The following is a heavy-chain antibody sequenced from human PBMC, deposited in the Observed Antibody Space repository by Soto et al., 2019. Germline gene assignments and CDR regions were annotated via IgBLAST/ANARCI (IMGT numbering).Heavy chain of an antibody. CDR2: ISGRGGRP. D-gene: IGHD2-15*01. CDR3: AKGVVVVVAATPIDAFDI. Sequence: EVQLLESGGGLVKPGGSLRLSCAASGFTFSSYAMSWVRQAPGKGLEWVSAISGRGGRPYYADSVKGRFTISRDNSKKTLYLHMNSLRAEDTAVYYCAKGVVVVVAATPIDAFDIWGQGTMVTVSS. J-gene: IGHJ3*02. CDR1: GFTFSSYA. V-gene: IGHV3-23*01.